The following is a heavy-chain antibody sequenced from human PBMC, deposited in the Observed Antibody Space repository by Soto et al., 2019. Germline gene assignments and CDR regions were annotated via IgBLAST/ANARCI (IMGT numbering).Heavy chain of an antibody. J-gene: IGHJ6*02. V-gene: IGHV3-23*01. CDR2: LSGSGGST. CDR3: AKRWTSRDYYVFGMDV. CDR1: GFRFSYYA. Sequence: EVQLLESGGGLVQPGGSLRLSCAASGFRFSYYAMSWVRQAPGKGLEWVSGLSGSGGSTFYADSVQGRFTISRDNSKNTLYLQMTSLRAEDTAVYYCAKRWTSRDYYVFGMDVWGQGTTVTVSS. D-gene: IGHD2-15*01.